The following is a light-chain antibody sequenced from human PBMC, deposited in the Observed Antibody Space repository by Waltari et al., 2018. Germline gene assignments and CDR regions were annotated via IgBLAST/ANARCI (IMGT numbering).Light chain of an antibody. Sequence: QSALPQPRSVSGSPGPSVTISCTGPSSYVGGYNYFPLYQQHPGKAPKLMIYDVSKRPSGVPDRFSGSKSGNTASLTISGLQAEDEADYYCCSYAGSYTLVVFGGGTKLTVL. CDR3: CSYAGSYTLVV. J-gene: IGLJ2*01. CDR2: DVS. V-gene: IGLV2-11*01. CDR1: SSYVGGYNY.